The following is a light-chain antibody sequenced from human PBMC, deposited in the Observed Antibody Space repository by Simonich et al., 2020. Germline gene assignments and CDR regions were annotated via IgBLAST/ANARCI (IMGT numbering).Light chain of an antibody. J-gene: IGKJ4*01. CDR1: QSVLYSSNNKNY. Sequence: DIVMTQSPDSLAVSLGERATINCKSSQSVLYSSNNKNYLAWYQQKPGLPPKLLIYWASTRESGVPDRFSCSGSGTDFTLTISSLQAEDVAVYYCQQYYSTPPLTFGGGTKVEIK. CDR3: QQYYSTPPLT. V-gene: IGKV4-1*01. CDR2: WAS.